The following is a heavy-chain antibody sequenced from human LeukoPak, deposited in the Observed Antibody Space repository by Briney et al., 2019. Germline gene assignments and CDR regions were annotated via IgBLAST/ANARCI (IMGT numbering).Heavy chain of an antibody. D-gene: IGHD5-18*01. CDR1: GGSISSYY. CDR3: ARESGYSYGTI. CDR2: IYYSGST. V-gene: IGHV4-59*12. Sequence: SETLSLTCTVSGGSISSYYWSWIRQPPGKGLEWIGYIYYSGSTNYNPSLKSRVTISVDTSKNQFSLKLSSVTAADTAVYYCARESGYSYGTIWGQGTLVTVSS. J-gene: IGHJ4*02.